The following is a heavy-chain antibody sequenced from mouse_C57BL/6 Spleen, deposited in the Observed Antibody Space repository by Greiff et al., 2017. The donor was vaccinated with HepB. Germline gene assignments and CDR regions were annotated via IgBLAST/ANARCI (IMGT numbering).Heavy chain of an antibody. Sequence: QVQLQQSGPGLVQPSQSLSITCTVSGFSLTSYGVHWVRQSPGKGLEWLGVIWSGGSTDYNAAFISRLSISKDNSKSQVFFKMNSLQADDTAIYYCARKEGWSYAMDYWGQGTSVTVSS. CDR2: IWSGGST. V-gene: IGHV2-2*01. J-gene: IGHJ4*01. CDR3: ARKEGWSYAMDY. CDR1: GFSLTSYG. D-gene: IGHD3-3*01.